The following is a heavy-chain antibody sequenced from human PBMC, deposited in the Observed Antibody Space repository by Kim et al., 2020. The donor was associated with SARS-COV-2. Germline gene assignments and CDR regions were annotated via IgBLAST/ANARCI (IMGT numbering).Heavy chain of an antibody. CDR3: AKDGYRIPGEVPAANYYYYYGMDV. D-gene: IGHD2-2*01. V-gene: IGHV3-23*03. J-gene: IGHJ6*02. Sequence: GGSLRLSCAASGFTFSSYAMSWVRQAPGKGLEWVSVIYSGGSSTYYADSVKGRFTISRDNSKNTLYLQMNSLRAEDTAVYYCAKDGYRIPGEVPAANYYYYYGMDVWGQGTTVTVSS. CDR1: GFTFSSYA. CDR2: IYSGGSST.